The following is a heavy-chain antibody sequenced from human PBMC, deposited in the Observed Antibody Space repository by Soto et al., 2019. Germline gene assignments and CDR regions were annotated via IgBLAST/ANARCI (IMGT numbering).Heavy chain of an antibody. J-gene: IGHJ6*02. CDR2: IYSGGST. V-gene: IGHV3-53*01. Sequence: GGSLRLSCAASGFTVSSNYMSWIRQAPGKGLEWVSVIYSGGSTYYADSVKGRFTISRDNSKNTLYLQMNSLRAEDTAVYYCARDRAIFGVVSYYYYGMDVWGQGTTVTVSS. CDR1: GFTVSSNY. D-gene: IGHD3-3*01. CDR3: ARDRAIFGVVSYYYYGMDV.